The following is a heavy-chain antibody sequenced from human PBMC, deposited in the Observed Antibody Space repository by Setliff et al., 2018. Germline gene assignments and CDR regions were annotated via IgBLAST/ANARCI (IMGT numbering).Heavy chain of an antibody. Sequence: PSETLSLTCTVSGGSISSSSHYWGWIRQPPGKGLEWIGSIYYTGSTYYNPSLRSRVTISVDMSKNQFSMKLTSVTAADTAVYYCARVDFTMIQGVLGLWGQGTLVTVSS. CDR1: GGSISSSSHY. V-gene: IGHV4-39*07. D-gene: IGHD3-10*01. CDR2: IYYTGST. CDR3: ARVDFTMIQGVLGL. J-gene: IGHJ1*01.